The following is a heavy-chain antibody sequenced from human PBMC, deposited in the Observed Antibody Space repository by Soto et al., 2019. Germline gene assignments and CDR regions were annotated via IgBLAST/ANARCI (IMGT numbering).Heavy chain of an antibody. D-gene: IGHD1-7*01. J-gene: IGHJ4*02. V-gene: IGHV4-38-2*01. CDR2: IYHSGTS. CDR3: ARLLPGTVDY. CDR1: DYSISSGYY. Sequence: SETLSLTCGFSDYSISSGYYWGWVRQSPGKGLEWIGSIYHSGTSYSNPSLKSRVTISIDTSKDQVSLKLTSVTAADTAVYYCARLLPGTVDYWGQGTLVTVSS.